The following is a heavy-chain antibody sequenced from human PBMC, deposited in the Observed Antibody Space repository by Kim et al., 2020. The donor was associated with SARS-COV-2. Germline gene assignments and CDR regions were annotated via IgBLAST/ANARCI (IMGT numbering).Heavy chain of an antibody. D-gene: IGHD2-15*01. CDR1: GGSFSGDY. Sequence: SETLSLTCAVYGGSFSGDYWSWIRQPPGKGLEWIGEINHSGSTNYNPSLKSRVTISVDTSKNQFSLKLSSVTAADTAVYYCARGRPNCSGGSCYPYYFDYWGQGTLVTVSS. J-gene: IGHJ4*02. CDR2: INHSGST. V-gene: IGHV4-34*01. CDR3: ARGRPNCSGGSCYPYYFDY.